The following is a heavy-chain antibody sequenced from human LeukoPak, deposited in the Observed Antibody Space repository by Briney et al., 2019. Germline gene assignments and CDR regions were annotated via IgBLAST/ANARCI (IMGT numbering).Heavy chain of an antibody. Sequence: ASVKVSCKVSGTYTLIELSMHWVRQAPGKGLGWMGGFDPEDGETIYAQKFKGRVTMTEDTSTDTAYMDLSSLRSEDTAVYYCATLLGETHFFDYWGQGTLVTVSS. CDR2: FDPEDGET. D-gene: IGHD1-26*01. CDR3: ATLLGETHFFDY. J-gene: IGHJ4*02. V-gene: IGHV1-24*01. CDR1: GTYTLIELS.